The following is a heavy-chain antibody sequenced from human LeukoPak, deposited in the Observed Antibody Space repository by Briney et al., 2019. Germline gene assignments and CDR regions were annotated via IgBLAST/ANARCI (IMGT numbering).Heavy chain of an antibody. Sequence: ASVKVSCKASGYTFTSYDINWVRQATGQGLEWMGWMNPNSGNTGYAQKFQGRVTITRNTSISTAYMELSSLRSEDTAVYYCARGPYYDSSGYYYEEGFDYWGQGTLVTVSS. V-gene: IGHV1-8*03. J-gene: IGHJ4*02. D-gene: IGHD3-22*01. CDR3: ARGPYYDSSGYYYEEGFDY. CDR2: MNPNSGNT. CDR1: GYTFTSYD.